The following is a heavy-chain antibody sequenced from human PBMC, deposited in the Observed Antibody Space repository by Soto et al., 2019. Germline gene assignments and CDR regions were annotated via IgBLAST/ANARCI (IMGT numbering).Heavy chain of an antibody. V-gene: IGHV4-59*01. CDR1: GGSISSYY. D-gene: IGHD3-3*01. CDR2: IYYSGST. J-gene: IGHJ5*02. Sequence: SETLSLTCTVSGGSISSYYWSWIRQPPGKGLEWIGYIYYSGSTNYNPSLKSRVTISVDTSKSQFSLKLSSVTAADTAVYYCAKVNDFWTGYYSTNWFDPWGQGTLVTVSS. CDR3: AKVNDFWTGYYSTNWFDP.